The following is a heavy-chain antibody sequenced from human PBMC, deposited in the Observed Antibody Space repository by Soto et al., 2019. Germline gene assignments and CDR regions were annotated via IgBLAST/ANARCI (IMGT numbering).Heavy chain of an antibody. CDR2: IYYSGST. V-gene: IGHV4-39*02. CDR1: GGSISSSSYY. D-gene: IGHD6-13*01. Sequence: SETLSLTCTVSGGSISSSSYYWGWIRQPPGKGLEWIGSIYYSGSTYYNPSLKSRATISVDTSKNQFSLKLSSVTAADTAVYYCARDHSSTPRVFEYWGQGTPVTVSS. CDR3: ARDHSSTPRVFEY. J-gene: IGHJ4*02.